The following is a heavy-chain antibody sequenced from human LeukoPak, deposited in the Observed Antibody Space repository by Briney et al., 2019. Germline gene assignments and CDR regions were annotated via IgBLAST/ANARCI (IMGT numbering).Heavy chain of an antibody. D-gene: IGHD3-9*01. CDR2: IIPIFGTA. CDR1: GGTFSGYA. J-gene: IGHJ6*04. CDR3: AKVHYDILTGPPFYYYGMDV. V-gene: IGHV1-69*06. Sequence: ASVKVSCKASGGTFSGYAISWVRQAPGQGLEWMGGIIPIFGTANYAQKFQGRVTITADKSTSTAYMELSSLRSEDTAVYYCAKVHYDILTGPPFYYYGMDVWGKGTTVTVSS.